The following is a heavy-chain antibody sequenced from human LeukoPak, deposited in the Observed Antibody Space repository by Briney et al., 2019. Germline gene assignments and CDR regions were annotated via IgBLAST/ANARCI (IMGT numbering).Heavy chain of an antibody. CDR2: ISYDGSNK. J-gene: IGHJ4*02. Sequence: GGFLRLSCAASGFTFSSYGMHWVRQAPGKGLEWVAVISYDGSNKYYADSVKGRFTIYRDNPKDTLYLQMNSLRAEDTAVYYCARDGRISYYDSSGAFDYWGQGTLVTVS. V-gene: IGHV3-33*01. CDR1: GFTFSSYG. D-gene: IGHD3-22*01. CDR3: ARDGRISYYDSSGAFDY.